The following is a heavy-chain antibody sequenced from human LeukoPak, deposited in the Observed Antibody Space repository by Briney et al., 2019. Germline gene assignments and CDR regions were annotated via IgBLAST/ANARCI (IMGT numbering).Heavy chain of an antibody. V-gene: IGHV3-30*02. CDR1: GFTFSSYS. CDR2: IRYDGSNK. CDR3: AKVLKAAGTVWFDP. J-gene: IGHJ5*02. Sequence: GGSLRLSCAASGFTFSSYSMNWVRQAPGKGLEWVAFIRYDGSNKYYADSVKGRFTISRDNSKNTLYLQMNSLRAEDTAVYYCAKVLKAAGTVWFDPWGQGTLVTVSS. D-gene: IGHD6-13*01.